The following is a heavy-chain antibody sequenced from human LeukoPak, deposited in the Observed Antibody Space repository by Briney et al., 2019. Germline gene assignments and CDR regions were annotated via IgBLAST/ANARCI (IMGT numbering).Heavy chain of an antibody. CDR2: ISSSGSTI. CDR3: ARDRGPITMVRGVIIPPYYYGMDV. D-gene: IGHD3-10*01. CDR1: GFTFSSYE. J-gene: IGHJ6*02. Sequence: PGGSLRLSCAASGFTFSSYEMNWVRQAPGKGLEWVSYISSSGSTIYYADSVKGRFTISRDNAKNSLYLQMNSLRAEDTAVYYCARDRGPITMVRGVIIPPYYYGMDVWGQGTTVTVSS. V-gene: IGHV3-48*03.